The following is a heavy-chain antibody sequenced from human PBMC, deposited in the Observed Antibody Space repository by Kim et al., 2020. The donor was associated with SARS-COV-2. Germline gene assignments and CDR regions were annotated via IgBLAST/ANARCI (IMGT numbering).Heavy chain of an antibody. J-gene: IGHJ4*02. CDR3: ARDGARDYYDSSGYLR. Sequence: ASVKVSCKASGYTFTSYAMNWVRQAPGQGLEWMGWINTNTGNPTYAQGFTGRFVFSLDTSVSTAYLQISSLKAEDTAVYYCARDGARDYYDSSGYLRWGQGTLVTVSS. V-gene: IGHV7-4-1*02. D-gene: IGHD3-22*01. CDR1: GYTFTSYA. CDR2: INTNTGNP.